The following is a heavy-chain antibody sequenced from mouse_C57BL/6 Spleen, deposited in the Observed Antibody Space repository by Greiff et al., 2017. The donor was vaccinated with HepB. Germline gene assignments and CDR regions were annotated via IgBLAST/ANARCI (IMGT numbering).Heavy chain of an antibody. Sequence: DVKLVESGGGLVQPGGSLSLSCAASGFTFTDYYMSWVRQPPGKALEWLGFIRNKANGYTTEYSASVKGRFTISRDNSQSILYLQMNALRAEDSATYYCARLYDSGWYFDVWGTGTTVTVAS. CDR3: ARLYDSGWYFDV. D-gene: IGHD2-3*01. V-gene: IGHV7-3*01. J-gene: IGHJ1*03. CDR2: IRNKANGYTT. CDR1: GFTFTDYY.